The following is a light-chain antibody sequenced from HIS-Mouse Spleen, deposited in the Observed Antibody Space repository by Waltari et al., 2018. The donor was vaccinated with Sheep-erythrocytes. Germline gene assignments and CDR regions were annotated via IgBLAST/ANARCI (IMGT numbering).Light chain of an antibody. CDR1: QSISSY. V-gene: IGKV1-39*01. CDR3: QQSYSTPPT. Sequence: DIQMTQSPSSLSASVRDRVTITCRASQSISSYLNWYQQKPGKAPKLLIYAASSLQSGVPSRFSGSGSGTDFTLTISSLKPEDFATYYCQQSYSTPPTFGGGTKVEIK. J-gene: IGKJ4*01. CDR2: AAS.